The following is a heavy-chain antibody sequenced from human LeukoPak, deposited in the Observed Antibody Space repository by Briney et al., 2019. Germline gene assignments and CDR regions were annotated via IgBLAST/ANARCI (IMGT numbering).Heavy chain of an antibody. CDR2: IRDDGSNK. J-gene: IGHJ4*02. CDR1: GLTFRSYC. CDR3: AKGGYYDSSCYSPYGLFDY. V-gene: IGHV3-30*02. D-gene: IGHD3-22*01. Sequence: PGGSLRLSCAASGLTFRSYCMHWVRPAAGKGLAWVAFIRDDGSNKYYADSGKGRFTMSRDNSNNTLYLQMISLRAEDTAVYYCAKGGYYDSSCYSPYGLFDYWGQGPLVTVSS.